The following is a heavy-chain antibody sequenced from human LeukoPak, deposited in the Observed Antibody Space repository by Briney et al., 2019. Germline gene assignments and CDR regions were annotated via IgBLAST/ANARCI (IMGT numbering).Heavy chain of an antibody. Sequence: AGRSLRLSCAASGFTFDDYAIHWVRQAPGKGLEWVSGISWYSGSIGCGDSVEGRFPLSRDNAKISLYLQMNSLRAEDTALYYCAKDGAYCGGDCYSGWFDPWGQGTLVTVSS. V-gene: IGHV3-9*01. CDR2: ISWYSGSI. CDR3: AKDGAYCGGDCYSGWFDP. J-gene: IGHJ5*02. CDR1: GFTFDDYA. D-gene: IGHD2-21*02.